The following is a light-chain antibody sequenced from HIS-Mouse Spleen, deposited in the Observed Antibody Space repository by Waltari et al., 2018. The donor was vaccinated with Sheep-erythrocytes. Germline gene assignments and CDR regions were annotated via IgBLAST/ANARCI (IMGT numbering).Light chain of an antibody. CDR3: CSYAGSYTFVV. CDR2: DVS. CDR1: SSDVGRYNY. V-gene: IGLV2-11*01. Sequence: QSALTQPRSVSGSPGQSVTISCTGTSSDVGRYNYVSWYQQHPGKAPKLMIYDVSKPSVGVPDRVAGSKSGNPASLTISGLQAEDEADYYCCSYAGSYTFVVFGGGTKLTVL. J-gene: IGLJ2*01.